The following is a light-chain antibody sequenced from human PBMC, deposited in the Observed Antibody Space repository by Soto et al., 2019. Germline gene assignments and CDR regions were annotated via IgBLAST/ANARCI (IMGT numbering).Light chain of an antibody. CDR1: QSVSSD. Sequence: EIVMTQSPATLSASPGERAILSCRASQSVSSDLAWYQQKPGQAPRLLIYGASTRATGFPARFGGSGSGTEFTLTISSLQSEDFAVYYCQQYNNWPPWTFGQGTKVDIK. V-gene: IGKV3-15*01. CDR2: GAS. CDR3: QQYNNWPPWT. J-gene: IGKJ1*01.